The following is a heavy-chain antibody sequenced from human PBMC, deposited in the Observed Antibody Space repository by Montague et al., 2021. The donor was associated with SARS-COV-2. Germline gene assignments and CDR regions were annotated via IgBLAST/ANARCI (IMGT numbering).Heavy chain of an antibody. CDR2: INSDGSST. V-gene: IGHV3-74*01. Sequence: SLRLSCAASGFTFSSYWMHWVRRAPGKGLVWVSRINSDGSSTSYADSVKGRFTISRDNAKNTLYLQMNSLRAEDTAVYYCARDTYGSGSYLFYYYYGMDVWGQGTTVTVSS. J-gene: IGHJ6*02. D-gene: IGHD3-10*01. CDR3: ARDTYGSGSYLFYYYYGMDV. CDR1: GFTFSSYW.